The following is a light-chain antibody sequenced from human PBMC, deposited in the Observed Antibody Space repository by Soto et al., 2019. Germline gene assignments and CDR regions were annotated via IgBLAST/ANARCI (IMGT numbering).Light chain of an antibody. Sequence: QSALTQPPSLSAAPGQMVTISCSGGNSNIGNNYVSWYQQLPGTAPKLLIYETNKRPSGIPDRFSGSKSGTSATLGITGLQTGDEADYYCGTWDSSLSNAYHVFGSGTKATVL. J-gene: IGLJ1*01. CDR1: NSNIGNNY. CDR2: ETN. CDR3: GTWDSSLSNAYHV. V-gene: IGLV1-51*02.